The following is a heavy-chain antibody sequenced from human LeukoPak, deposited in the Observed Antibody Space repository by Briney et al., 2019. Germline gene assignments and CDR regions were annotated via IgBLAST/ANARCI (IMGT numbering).Heavy chain of an antibody. D-gene: IGHD3-22*01. CDR3: ARGFHPHYYDSSGYYY. V-gene: IGHV1-2*02. Sequence: EASVKVSCKASGYTFTGYYMHWVRQAPGQGLEWMGWINPNSGGTNYAQKFQGRVTMTRDTSISTAYMELSRLRSDDTAVYYCARGFHPHYYDSSGYYYWGQGTLVTVSS. CDR1: GYTFTGYY. J-gene: IGHJ4*02. CDR2: INPNSGGT.